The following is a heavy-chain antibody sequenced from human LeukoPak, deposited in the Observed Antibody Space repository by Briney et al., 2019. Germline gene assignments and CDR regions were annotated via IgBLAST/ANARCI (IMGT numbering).Heavy chain of an antibody. D-gene: IGHD6-13*01. CDR1: GFTFSSYA. CDR2: ISGSGGST. V-gene: IGHV3-23*01. CDR3: AKRRGIAAAGKSYYFDY. J-gene: IGHJ4*02. Sequence: PGGSLRLSCAASGFTFSSYAMSWVRQAPGKGLEWVSAISGSGGSTYYADSVKGRFTISRDNSKNMLYLQMNSLRAEDTAVYYCAKRRGIAAAGKSYYFDYWGQGTLVTVSS.